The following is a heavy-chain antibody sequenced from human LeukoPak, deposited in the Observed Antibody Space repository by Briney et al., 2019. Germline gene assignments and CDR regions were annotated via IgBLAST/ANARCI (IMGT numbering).Heavy chain of an antibody. CDR3: ARDPPYYDSSGYDCEDAFDI. Sequence: GESLRLSCAASGFSFRNYAMSWVSQAPGEGLEWVSGIRAGGGDTYYADSVRGRLTISRDNSTNTLYLQMNSLRADDTAVYYCARDPPYYDSSGYDCEDAFDIWGEGTRVTVCS. V-gene: IGHV3-23*01. CDR2: IRAGGGDT. D-gene: IGHD3-22*01. J-gene: IGHJ3*02. CDR1: GFSFRNYA.